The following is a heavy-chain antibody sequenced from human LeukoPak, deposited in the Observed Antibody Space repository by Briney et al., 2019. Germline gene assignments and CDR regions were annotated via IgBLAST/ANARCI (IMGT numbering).Heavy chain of an antibody. CDR2: IYPGDSDT. CDR3: ARQYSGTYYRSFDY. Sequence: GASLKISCKGSGSSFTNYWIGGVRQMPGKGLEWMGVIYPGDSDTRYSPSFQGQVTISADTSISTAYLQWSSLKASDTAMYCCARQYSGTYYRSFDYWGQGTLVTVSS. CDR1: GSSFTNYW. J-gene: IGHJ4*02. D-gene: IGHD3-10*01. V-gene: IGHV5-51*01.